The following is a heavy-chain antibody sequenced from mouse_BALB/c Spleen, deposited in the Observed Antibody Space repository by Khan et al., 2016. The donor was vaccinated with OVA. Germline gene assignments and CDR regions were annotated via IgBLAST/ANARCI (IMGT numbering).Heavy chain of an antibody. CDR3: VRDGADHRNDGWFAY. V-gene: IGHV1-4*01. J-gene: IGHJ3*01. CDR2: INPSNGYT. CDR1: GYTFTSYT. Sequence: VQLQQSGAELARPGASVKMSCKASGYTFTSYTIHWIKERPGQGLEWIGYINPSNGYTNYNQKFKDKATLTTDKSSTTAYLQLSSLTSDHSAVYNWVRDGADHRNDGWFAYWGQGTLVTVSA. D-gene: IGHD2-14*01.